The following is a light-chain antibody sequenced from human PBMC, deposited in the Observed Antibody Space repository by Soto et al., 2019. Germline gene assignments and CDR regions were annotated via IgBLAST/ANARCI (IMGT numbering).Light chain of an antibody. Sequence: EIVMTQSPATLSVSPGERATVSCRASQTLSNSFIAWYQQKPGQAPRILIYDTSSRDTGVPDRYSASGSGTDFTLTISRLEPEDFSVFFCQQYGTSEIIFGQGTRLEIK. J-gene: IGKJ5*01. CDR2: DTS. V-gene: IGKV3-20*01. CDR1: QTLSNSF. CDR3: QQYGTSEII.